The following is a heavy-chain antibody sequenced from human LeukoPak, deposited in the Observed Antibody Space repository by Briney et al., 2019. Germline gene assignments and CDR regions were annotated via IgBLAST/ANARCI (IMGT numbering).Heavy chain of an antibody. CDR1: GFTFSDYA. V-gene: IGHV3-23*01. Sequence: GALVLSCAASGFTFSDYAMSGVRPAPGKGREWLSVISGGSSGSTYYADSVMGRFTVSRDNSKNTVDLQMNNLRVDDTAIYYCAKDHANTPVVTNWGQGILVSVSS. CDR3: AKDHANTPVVTN. J-gene: IGHJ4*02. CDR2: ISGGSSGST. D-gene: IGHD2-21*02.